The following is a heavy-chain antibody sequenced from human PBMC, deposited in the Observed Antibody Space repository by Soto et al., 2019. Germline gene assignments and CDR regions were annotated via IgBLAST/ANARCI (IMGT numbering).Heavy chain of an antibody. CDR2: IDSGGDRT. J-gene: IGHJ4*02. CDR3: ARDGGNYGDNDY. Sequence: ASVKVSCKAAGYTFTTYYIDWVRQAPGQGLEWMGKIDSGGDRTWYAQKFRGRVTMTGDTSTSTVYMELSSLTSEDTAVYYCARDGGNYGDNDYWGQGTLVTVSS. V-gene: IGHV1-46*01. D-gene: IGHD4-17*01. CDR1: GYTFTTYY.